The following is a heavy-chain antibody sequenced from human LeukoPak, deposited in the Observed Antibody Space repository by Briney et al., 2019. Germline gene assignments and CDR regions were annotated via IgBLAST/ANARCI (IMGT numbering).Heavy chain of an antibody. D-gene: IGHD1-26*01. CDR3: AKMKGHPLPKYYMDV. CDR2: ISGGGGGSA. CDR1: GFTFGNHW. J-gene: IGHJ6*01. Sequence: GGSLRLSCAASGFTFGNHWMSWVRQAPGKGLEWVSSISGGGGGSAYYADSVKGRFTISGDNSKDTLYLQMNSLRAEDTAVYYCAKMKGHPLPKYYMDVWGQGTTVTVSS. V-gene: IGHV3-23*01.